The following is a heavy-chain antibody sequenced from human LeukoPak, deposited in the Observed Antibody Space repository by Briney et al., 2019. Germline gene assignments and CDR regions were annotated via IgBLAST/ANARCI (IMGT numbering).Heavy chain of an antibody. CDR3: AREQKHGAFDI. Sequence: SETLSLTCTVSGGSISSGDYYWSWIRQPPGKGLEWIGYIYYSGSTYYNPSLKSRVTISVDTSKNQFSLKLNSVTAADTAVYYCAREQKHGAFDIWGQGTMVTVSS. V-gene: IGHV4-30-4*02. CDR1: GGSISSGDYY. J-gene: IGHJ3*02. CDR2: IYYSGST.